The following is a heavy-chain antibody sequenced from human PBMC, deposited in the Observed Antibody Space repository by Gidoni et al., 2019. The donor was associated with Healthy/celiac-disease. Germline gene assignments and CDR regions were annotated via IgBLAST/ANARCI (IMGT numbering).Heavy chain of an antibody. Sequence: QVQLQQAGAGQLKPSATLSRTCAVYGGSFSGSYWSWIRQPPGKGLEWIGEITHSGSTNYNPSLKSRVTISGDTSKNQFSLKLSSVTAADTAVYYCARASKSKLLRFGELYAFDIWGQGTMVTVSS. D-gene: IGHD3-10*01. V-gene: IGHV4-34*01. J-gene: IGHJ3*02. CDR1: GGSFSGSY. CDR3: ARASKSKLLRFGELYAFDI. CDR2: ITHSGST.